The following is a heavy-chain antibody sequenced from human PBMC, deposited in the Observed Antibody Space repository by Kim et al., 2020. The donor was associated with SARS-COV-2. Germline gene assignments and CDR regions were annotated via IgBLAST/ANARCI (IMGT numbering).Heavy chain of an antibody. CDR3: ARGEQLNYFDY. J-gene: IGHJ4*02. Sequence: GGSLRLSCAASGFTFSSYAMHWVRQAPGKGLEWVAVISYDGSNKYYVDSVKGRFTISRDNSKNTLYLQMNSLRAEDTAVYYCARGEQLNYFDYWGQGTLVTVSS. CDR1: GFTFSSYA. CDR2: ISYDGSNK. V-gene: IGHV3-30*04. D-gene: IGHD6-13*01.